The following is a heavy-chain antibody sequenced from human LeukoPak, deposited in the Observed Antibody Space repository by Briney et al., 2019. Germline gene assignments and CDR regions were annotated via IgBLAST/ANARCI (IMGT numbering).Heavy chain of an antibody. CDR3: ARDPTMIVVASXPEAFD. CDR1: GGSFSGYY. V-gene: IGHV4-34*01. D-gene: IGHD3-22*01. CDR2: INHSRST. Sequence: KSSETLSLTCAVYGGSFSGYYWSWIRQPPGKGLEWIWEINHSRSTNYNPSLKSRVTISVDTSKNQFSLKLSSVTAADTAVYYCARDPTMIVVASXPEAFD. J-gene: IGHJ3*01.